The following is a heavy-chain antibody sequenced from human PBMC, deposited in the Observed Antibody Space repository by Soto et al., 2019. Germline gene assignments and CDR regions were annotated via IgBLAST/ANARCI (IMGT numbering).Heavy chain of an antibody. J-gene: IGHJ4*02. V-gene: IGHV3-21*01. CDR1: GFTFSSYG. Sequence: EVQLVESGGGLVKPGGSLRLSCAASGFTFSSYGMNWVRQAPGKGLEWVSSISSSSSYIYYADSVKGRFTISRDNAKNSLYLQMNSLRAEDTAVYYCASYGGYCSGGSCSPYWGQGTLVTVSS. CDR2: ISSSSSYI. D-gene: IGHD2-15*01. CDR3: ASYGGYCSGGSCSPY.